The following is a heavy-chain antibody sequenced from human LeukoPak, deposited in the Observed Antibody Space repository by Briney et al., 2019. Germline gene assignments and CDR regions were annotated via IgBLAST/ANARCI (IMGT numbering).Heavy chain of an antibody. Sequence: SETLSLTCTVSGGSISSYYWSWIRQPAGKGLEWIGRIYTSGSTNYNPSLKSRVTMSVDTSKNQFSLRLSSVTAADTAVYYCARDVYSSGWYGSFNFWGQGTLVTVSS. J-gene: IGHJ4*02. CDR1: GGSISSYY. V-gene: IGHV4-4*07. D-gene: IGHD6-19*01. CDR3: ARDVYSSGWYGSFNF. CDR2: IYTSGST.